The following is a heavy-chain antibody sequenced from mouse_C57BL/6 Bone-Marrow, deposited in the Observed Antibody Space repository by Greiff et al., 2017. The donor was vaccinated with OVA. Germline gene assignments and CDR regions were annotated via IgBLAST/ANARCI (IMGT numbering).Heavy chain of an antibody. CDR3: ARHGPPLLLRSYYAMDY. Sequence: EVQGVESGGDLVKPGGSLKLSCAASGFTFSSYGMSWVRQTPDKRLEWVATISSGGSYTYYPDSVKGRFTISRDNAKNTLYLQMSSLKSEDTAMYYCARHGPPLLLRSYYAMDYWGQGTSVTVSS. CDR1: GFTFSSYG. D-gene: IGHD1-1*01. V-gene: IGHV5-6*01. J-gene: IGHJ4*01. CDR2: ISSGGSYT.